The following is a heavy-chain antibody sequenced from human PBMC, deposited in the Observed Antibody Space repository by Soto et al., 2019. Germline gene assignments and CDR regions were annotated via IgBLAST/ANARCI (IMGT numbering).Heavy chain of an antibody. V-gene: IGHV3-13*01. J-gene: IGHJ4*02. CDR1: GFTFSSYD. CDR2: IGTAGDT. D-gene: IGHD1-26*01. CDR3: ARGFLVGATDY. Sequence: PWGSPRLSCAASGFTFSSYDMXCVRQATGKGLEWVSAIGTAGDTYYPGSVKGRFTISRENAKNSLYLQMNSLRAEDTAVYYCARGFLVGATDYWGQGTLVTVSS.